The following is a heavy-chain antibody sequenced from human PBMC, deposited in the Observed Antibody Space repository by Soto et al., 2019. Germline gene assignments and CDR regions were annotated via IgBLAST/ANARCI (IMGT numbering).Heavy chain of an antibody. J-gene: IGHJ5*02. D-gene: IGHD5-12*01. Sequence: SQTLSLTCAISGDSVSSNTASWNWIRQSPSRGLEWLGRTYFRSKWYNDYAVSVKSRIIINPDTSNNQFSLQLNSVTPEDTAVYFCAKGDNLGPKTGYAFDPWGQGIIATVS. V-gene: IGHV6-1*01. CDR3: AKGDNLGPKTGYAFDP. CDR2: TYFRSKWYN. CDR1: GDSVSSNTAS.